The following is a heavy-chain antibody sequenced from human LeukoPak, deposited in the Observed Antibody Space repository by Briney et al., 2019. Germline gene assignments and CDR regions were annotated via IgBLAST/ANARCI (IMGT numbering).Heavy chain of an antibody. D-gene: IGHD3-16*02. Sequence: SVKVSCKASGGTFSSYAISWVRQAPGQGLEWMGRIIPILGIANYAQKFQGRVTITADKSTSTAYMELSSLRSEDTAVYYCARYYVWGSYRSKYYFDYRGQGTLVTVSS. J-gene: IGHJ4*02. CDR1: GGTFSSYA. V-gene: IGHV1-69*04. CDR2: IIPILGIA. CDR3: ARYYVWGSYRSKYYFDY.